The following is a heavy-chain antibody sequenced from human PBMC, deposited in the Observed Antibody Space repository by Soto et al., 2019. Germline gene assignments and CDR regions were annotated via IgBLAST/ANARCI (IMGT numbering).Heavy chain of an antibody. CDR1: GGCISRYS. CDR3: ASSLDCSSTSCYAFDI. V-gene: IGHV4-59*01. J-gene: IGHJ3*02. Sequence: SETLSLTCTVCGGCISRYSWSWIRQPPGKGLEWIGYIYYSGSTNYNPSLKSRVTISVDTSKNQFSLKLSSVTAADTAVYYCASSLDCSSTSCYAFDIRGQGTMVTVSS. D-gene: IGHD2-2*01. CDR2: IYYSGST.